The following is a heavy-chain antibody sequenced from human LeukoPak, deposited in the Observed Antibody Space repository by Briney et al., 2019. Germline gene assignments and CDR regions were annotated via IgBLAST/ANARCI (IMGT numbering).Heavy chain of an antibody. CDR1: GFAFSSFG. CDR2: IWYDGTNN. V-gene: IGHV3-33*01. Sequence: GGSLRLSCAASGFAFSSFGMHWVRQAPGKGLEWVAVIWYDGTNNYYADSVKGRFTISRDNSKNTLYLQMNSLRAEDTAVYYCARATVTRWFDPWGRGTLVTVSS. D-gene: IGHD4-17*01. J-gene: IGHJ5*02. CDR3: ARATVTRWFDP.